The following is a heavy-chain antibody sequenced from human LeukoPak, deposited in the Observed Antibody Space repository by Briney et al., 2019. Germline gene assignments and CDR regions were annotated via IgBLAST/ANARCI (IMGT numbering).Heavy chain of an antibody. CDR2: IHQEGRTK. CDR3: ARGDGTSSGLYFHY. D-gene: IGHD6-6*01. J-gene: IGHJ4*02. CDR1: GFTFNTFW. Sequence: GESLRLSCAASGFTFNTFWMTWLRQAPGKGLEWVANIHQEGRTKYYADSVKGRFTISRDNANNALNLQINSLRAEDTALYYCARGDGTSSGLYFHYWGQGTLVTVSS. V-gene: IGHV3-7*01.